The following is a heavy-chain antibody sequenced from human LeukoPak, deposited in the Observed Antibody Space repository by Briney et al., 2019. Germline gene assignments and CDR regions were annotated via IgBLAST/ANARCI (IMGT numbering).Heavy chain of an antibody. CDR2: IKQDGSAK. CDR3: STREGPSDYGDYGDY. J-gene: IGHJ4*02. D-gene: IGHD4-17*01. CDR1: GDTLREYW. V-gene: IGHV3-7*01. Sequence: GGSLRLSCAASGDTLREYWMRWVRQAPGKGLEWVANIKQDGSAKYYVDSVKGRFSISRDNAKNSLYLEMNSLRADDTAVYYLSTREGPSDYGDYGDYWGQGTRITVSS.